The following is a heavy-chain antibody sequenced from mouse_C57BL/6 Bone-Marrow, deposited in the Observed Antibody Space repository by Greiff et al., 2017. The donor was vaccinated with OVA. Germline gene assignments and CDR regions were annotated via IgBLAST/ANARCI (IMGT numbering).Heavy chain of an antibody. CDR3: TRDGYRY. CDR1: GFPFVDAW. CDR2: IRNKANKHAT. V-gene: IGHV6-6*01. Sequence: EVKLVGSGGGLLQPGGSMKLSFAASGFPFVDAWLNWVGRSPGRGLEWVVEIRNKANKHATYYAECVKGRITISRDDTKSSVYLQMNSLRAEDTGIYYCTRDGYRYWGQGTTLTVSS. D-gene: IGHD2-3*01. J-gene: IGHJ2*01.